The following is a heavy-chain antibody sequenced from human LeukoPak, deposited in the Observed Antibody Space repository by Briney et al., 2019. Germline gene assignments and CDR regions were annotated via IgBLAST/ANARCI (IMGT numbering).Heavy chain of an antibody. D-gene: IGHD1-26*01. CDR1: GGTFSSYT. Sequence: SVKVSCKASGGTFSSYTISWVRQAPGQGLGWMGRIIPILGIANYAQKFQGRVTITADKSTSTAYMELSSLRSEDTAVYYCARDRSGSYPHDAFDIWGQGTMVTVSS. V-gene: IGHV1-69*04. CDR2: IIPILGIA. J-gene: IGHJ3*02. CDR3: ARDRSGSYPHDAFDI.